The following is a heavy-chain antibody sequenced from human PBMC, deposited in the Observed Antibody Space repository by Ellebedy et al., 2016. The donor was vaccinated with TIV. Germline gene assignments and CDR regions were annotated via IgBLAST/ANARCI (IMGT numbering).Heavy chain of an antibody. V-gene: IGHV5-51*01. D-gene: IGHD3-16*01. J-gene: IGHJ4*02. CDR3: ARQTDYNQPFDH. CDR1: GYIFTIYW. CDR2: IYIGDSET. Sequence: PGGSLRLSCEGSGYIFTIYWIAWVRQIPGKGLEWLGPIYIGDSETRYSPSFQGQVTISADTSIRTAFLQWSSLRASDTATYYCARQTDYNQPFDHWGQGTPVAASS.